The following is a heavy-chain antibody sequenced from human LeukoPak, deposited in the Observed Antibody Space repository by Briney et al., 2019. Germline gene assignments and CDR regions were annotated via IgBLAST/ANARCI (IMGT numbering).Heavy chain of an antibody. Sequence: SGGSLRLSCAASGFTFSSYGMHWVRQAPGKGLEWVSGIRTTGDTYYPDSVKGRIIISRENGKDSLYLQMNSLKAGDTAVYHCARGAGLHWYFDLWGRGTLVTVSS. CDR1: GFTFSSYG. J-gene: IGHJ2*01. CDR2: IRTTGDT. D-gene: IGHD2-21*01. V-gene: IGHV3-13*01. CDR3: ARGAGLHWYFDL.